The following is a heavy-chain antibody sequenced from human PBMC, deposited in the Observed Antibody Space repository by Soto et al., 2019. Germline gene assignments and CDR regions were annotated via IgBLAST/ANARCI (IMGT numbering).Heavy chain of an antibody. J-gene: IGHJ4*02. CDR1: GYTFTSYA. Sequence: QVQLVQSGAEVKKPGASVKVSCKASGYTFTSYAMHWVRQAPGQRLEWMGWINAGNGNTKYSQKFQGRVTITRDTAASTAYMELSSLRSEDTAVYYCARAPVRGWYDDWGQGTLVTVSS. CDR2: INAGNGNT. V-gene: IGHV1-3*01. D-gene: IGHD6-19*01. CDR3: ARAPVRGWYDD.